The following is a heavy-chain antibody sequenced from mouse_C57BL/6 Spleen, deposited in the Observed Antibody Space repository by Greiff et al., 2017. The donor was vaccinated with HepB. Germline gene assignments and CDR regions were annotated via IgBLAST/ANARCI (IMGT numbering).Heavy chain of an antibody. V-gene: IGHV1-69*01. CDR3: ARSDGNYVGFDY. Sequence: VQLQQPGAELVMPGASVKLSCKASGYTFTSYWMHWVKQRPGQGLEWIGEIDPSDSYTNYNQKFKGKSTLTVDKSSSTAYMQLSSLTSEDSAVYYCARSDGNYVGFDYWGQGTTLTVSS. D-gene: IGHD2-1*01. J-gene: IGHJ2*01. CDR2: IDPSDSYT. CDR1: GYTFTSYW.